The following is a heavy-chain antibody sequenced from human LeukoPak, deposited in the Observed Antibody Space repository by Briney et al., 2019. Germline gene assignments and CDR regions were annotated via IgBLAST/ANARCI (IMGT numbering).Heavy chain of an antibody. CDR1: GFTFSSYG. Sequence: GGSPRLSCAASGFTFSSYGMHWVRQAPGKGLEWVAVIWYDGSNKYYADSVKGRFTISRDNSKNTLYLQMNSLRAEDTAVYYCAGSYPPYSSSWRHFDYWGQGTLVTVSS. CDR2: IWYDGSNK. CDR3: AGSYPPYSSSWRHFDY. D-gene: IGHD6-13*01. J-gene: IGHJ4*02. V-gene: IGHV3-33*01.